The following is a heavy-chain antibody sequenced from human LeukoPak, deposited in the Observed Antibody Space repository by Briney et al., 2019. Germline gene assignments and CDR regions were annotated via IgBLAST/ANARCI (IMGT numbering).Heavy chain of an antibody. J-gene: IGHJ4*02. V-gene: IGHV3-21*01. Sequence: PGGSLRLSCAGSGFSFGTYSMNWVRQAPGKGLEWVSSISSSSIHVNYADSVKGRFTISRDNAKNSLYLQMNSLRAEDTAVYYCAKCGTGSNFDYWGQGMLVTVSS. CDR1: GFSFGTYS. CDR3: AKCGTGSNFDY. D-gene: IGHD3-10*01. CDR2: ISSSSIHV.